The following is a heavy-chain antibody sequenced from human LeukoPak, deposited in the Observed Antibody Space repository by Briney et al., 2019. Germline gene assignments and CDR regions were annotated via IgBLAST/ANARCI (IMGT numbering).Heavy chain of an antibody. Sequence: GGSLTLSCAASGFSFSSHWMSWVRQAPGKGLEWVANIKQDGSEKHYVDSVKGRFTVSRDNAKNSLYLQMNSLRADDTAVYYCARGFGITFWGQGTLVTVSS. CDR3: ARGFGITF. CDR1: GFSFSSHW. CDR2: IKQDGSEK. D-gene: IGHD3-16*01. J-gene: IGHJ4*02. V-gene: IGHV3-7*03.